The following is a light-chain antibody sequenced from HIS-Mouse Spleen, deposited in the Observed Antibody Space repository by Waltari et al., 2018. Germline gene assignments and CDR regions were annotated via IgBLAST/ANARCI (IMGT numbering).Light chain of an antibody. Sequence: QSVLTQPPSASGTPGQRVTISCSGSSSNIGSNYVYWYQQLPGTAPQLRIYSNNQRPSGVPDRFAGSKAGTSASLAISGLRSEDEADYYCAAWDDSLSGPVFGGGTKLTVL. CDR3: AAWDDSLSGPV. J-gene: IGLJ3*02. CDR2: SNN. V-gene: IGLV1-47*02. CDR1: SSNIGSNY.